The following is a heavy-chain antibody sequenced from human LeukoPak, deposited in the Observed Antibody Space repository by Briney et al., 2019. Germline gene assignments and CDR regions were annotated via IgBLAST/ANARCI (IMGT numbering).Heavy chain of an antibody. CDR3: ARVRGPYYYYMGV. D-gene: IGHD5-24*01. V-gene: IGHV4-59*01. CDR2: IYYSGST. J-gene: IGHJ6*03. CDR1: GGSFSGYY. Sequence: SETLSLTCAVYGGSFSGYYWSWIRQPPGKGLEWIGYIYYSGSTNYNPSLKSRVTISVDTSKNQFSLKLSSVTAADTAVYYCARVRGPYYYYMGVWGKGTTVTISS.